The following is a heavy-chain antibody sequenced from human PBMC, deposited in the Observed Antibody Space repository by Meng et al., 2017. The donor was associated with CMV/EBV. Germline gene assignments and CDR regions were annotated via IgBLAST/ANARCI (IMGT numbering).Heavy chain of an antibody. CDR3: ATVRPAYYYYGMDV. D-gene: IGHD2-2*01. Sequence: ASVKVSCKVSGYTLTELSMHWVRQAPGKGLEWMGGFDPEDGETIHAQKFQGRVTMTEDTSTDTAYMELSSLRSEDTAVYYCATVRPAYYYYGMDVWGQGTTVTVSS. CDR1: GYTLTELS. CDR2: FDPEDGET. J-gene: IGHJ6*02. V-gene: IGHV1-24*01.